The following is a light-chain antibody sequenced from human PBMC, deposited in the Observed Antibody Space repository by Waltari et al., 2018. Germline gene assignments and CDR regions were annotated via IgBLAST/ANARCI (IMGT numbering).Light chain of an antibody. Sequence: QSVLTQPASVSGSPGQSITISCTGTSSDVGGYNYVSWYQQHPGKAPKLMIYGVSKRPSGVSNRFSGSKSGNTASLTISGLQAEDEADYYCSSYTSSSTPGVFGTGTKVTVL. J-gene: IGLJ1*01. CDR1: SSDVGGYNY. V-gene: IGLV2-14*03. CDR2: GVS. CDR3: SSYTSSSTPGV.